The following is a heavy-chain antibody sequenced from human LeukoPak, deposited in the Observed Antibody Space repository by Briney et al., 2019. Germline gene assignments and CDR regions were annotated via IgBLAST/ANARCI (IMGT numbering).Heavy chain of an antibody. V-gene: IGHV3-23*01. CDR1: GFTFSSYA. Sequence: GGSLRLSCAASGFTFSSYAMSWVRQAPGKGLEWVSAISGSGGSTYYADSVKGRFTISRDNSKNTLYLQMNSLRDEDTAVYYCAKWGGGWLQTRGAFDIWGQGTMVTVSS. D-gene: IGHD5-24*01. CDR2: ISGSGGST. CDR3: AKWGGGWLQTRGAFDI. J-gene: IGHJ3*02.